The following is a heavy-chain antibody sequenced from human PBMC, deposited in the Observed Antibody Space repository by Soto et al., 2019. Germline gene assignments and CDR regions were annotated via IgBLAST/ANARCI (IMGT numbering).Heavy chain of an antibody. CDR3: ARPGLTAAGSFRFDY. V-gene: IGHV4-39*01. J-gene: IGHJ4*02. D-gene: IGHD6-13*01. CDR2: IYYSGST. CDR1: GGSISSSSYY. Sequence: QLQLQESGPGLVKPSETLSLTCTVSGGSISSSSYYWGWIRQPPGKGLEWIGRIYYSGSTYYNPSLKSRVTISVDTSKNQFSLKLSSVTAADTAVYYCARPGLTAAGSFRFDYWGQGTLVTVSS.